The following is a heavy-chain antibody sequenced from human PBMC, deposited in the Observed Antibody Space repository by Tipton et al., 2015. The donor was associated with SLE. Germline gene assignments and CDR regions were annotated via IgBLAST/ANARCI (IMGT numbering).Heavy chain of an antibody. Sequence: QLVQSGPEVKKPGSSVKVSCKTSGGTFTTYGINWVRQAPGQGLEWMGWISGYNGDTNYAQKLQGRVTMTTDTSTSTAYMEVRSLRSDDTAVYYCARDRGSGWLRGDYWGQGTLVTVSS. J-gene: IGHJ4*02. CDR3: ARDRGSGWLRGDY. D-gene: IGHD6-19*01. CDR2: ISGYNGDT. V-gene: IGHV1-18*01. CDR1: GGTFTTYG.